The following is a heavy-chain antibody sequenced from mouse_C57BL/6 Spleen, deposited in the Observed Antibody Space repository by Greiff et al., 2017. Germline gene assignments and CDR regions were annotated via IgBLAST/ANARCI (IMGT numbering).Heavy chain of an antibody. J-gene: IGHJ3*01. CDR1: GYTFTSYW. CDR2: INPSNGGT. V-gene: IGHV1-53*01. Sequence: QVQLKQPGTELVKPGASVKLSCKASGYTFTSYWMHWVKQRPGQGLEWIGNINPSNGGTNYNEKFKSKATLTVDKSSSTAYMQLSSLTSEDSAVYYCARPSTMVTGFAYWGQGTLVTVSA. D-gene: IGHD2-2*01. CDR3: ARPSTMVTGFAY.